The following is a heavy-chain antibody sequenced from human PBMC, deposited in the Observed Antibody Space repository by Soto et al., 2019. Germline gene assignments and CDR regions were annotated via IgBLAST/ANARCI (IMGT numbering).Heavy chain of an antibody. J-gene: IGHJ6*03. V-gene: IGHV1-18*01. CDR1: GYTFTSYG. D-gene: IGHD2-2*01. CDR2: ISAYNGNT. Sequence: QVQLVQSGAEVKKPGASVKVSCKASGYTFTSYGISWVRQAPGQGLEWMGWISAYNGNTNYAQKLQGRVTMTTDTSTSTAYMELRSLRSDATAVYYCARSDIVVVPAAMKYYYYYYYMDVWGKGTTVTVSS. CDR3: ARSDIVVVPAAMKYYYYYYYMDV.